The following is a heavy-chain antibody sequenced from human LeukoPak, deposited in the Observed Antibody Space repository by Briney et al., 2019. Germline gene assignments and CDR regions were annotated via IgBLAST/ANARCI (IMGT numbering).Heavy chain of an antibody. CDR2: ISSSGSTI. D-gene: IGHD3-22*01. CDR3: ARDRYDSAPVSSGGMDV. CDR1: GFTFSDYY. V-gene: IGHV3-11*01. Sequence: GGSLRLSCAASGFTFSDYYMSWIRQAPGKGLEWVSYISSSGSTIYCADSVKGRFTISRDNAKNSLYLQMNSLRAEDTAVYYCARDRYDSAPVSSGGMDVWGQGTTVTVSS. J-gene: IGHJ6*02.